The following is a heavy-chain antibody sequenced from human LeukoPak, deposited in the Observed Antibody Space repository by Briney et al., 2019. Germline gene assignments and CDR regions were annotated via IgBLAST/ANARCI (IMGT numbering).Heavy chain of an antibody. J-gene: IGHJ4*02. CDR1: GFTFSSYG. Sequence: GGSLRLSCAASGFTFSSYGMHWVRQVPGKGLEWVALIWYDGSNRYYADSVKGRFTISRDTSKNTLYLQMNSLRAEDTAVYYCARASDHYDTYPDSWGQGTLVTVSS. D-gene: IGHD3-22*01. V-gene: IGHV3-33*01. CDR2: IWYDGSNR. CDR3: ARASDHYDTYPDS.